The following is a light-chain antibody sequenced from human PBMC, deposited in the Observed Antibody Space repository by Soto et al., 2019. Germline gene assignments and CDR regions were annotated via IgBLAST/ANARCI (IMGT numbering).Light chain of an antibody. J-gene: IGKJ3*01. CDR3: PQYGISPLT. V-gene: IGKV3-20*01. Sequence: EIVLTQFPGTLSLSPGERATLSCRASQSLHSNFLVWYQQKPGQAPRLLISSASRRATGIPDRFSGSGSGTDFTLTISRLDPEDFAVYYCPQYGISPLTFGPGTRVDVK. CDR1: QSLHSNF. CDR2: SAS.